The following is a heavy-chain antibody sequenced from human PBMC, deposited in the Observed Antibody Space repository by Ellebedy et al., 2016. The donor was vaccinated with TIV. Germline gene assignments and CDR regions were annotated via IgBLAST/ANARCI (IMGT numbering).Heavy chain of an antibody. CDR3: ASGYSYGDRAFDI. V-gene: IGHV3-11*01. D-gene: IGHD5-18*01. CDR2: ISGSGTTI. CDR1: GLTFGDYY. J-gene: IGHJ3*02. Sequence: PGGSLRLSCAASGLTFGDYYMSRIRQAPGKGLEWVSYISGSGTTIYYADSVKGRFTISRDNAKNSLFLQMNSLRAEDTAVYYCASGYSYGDRAFDIWGQGTLVTVSS.